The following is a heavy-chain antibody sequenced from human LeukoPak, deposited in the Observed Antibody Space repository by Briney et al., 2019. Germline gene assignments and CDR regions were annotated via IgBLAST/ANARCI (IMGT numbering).Heavy chain of an antibody. D-gene: IGHD2-2*01. V-gene: IGHV1-2*02. J-gene: IGHJ4*02. CDR1: GYTFTGHF. CDR2: IYPNNGDT. CDR3: SREASCDTTSCPQDY. Sequence: GASVKVSCKASGYTFTGHFIFWVRQSPGQRLELVDSIYPNNGDTYYVPKFQGRGTVTSDTSISTAYMDISGLRSDDTAFYYCSREASCDTTSCPQDYWGQGTLVTVSS.